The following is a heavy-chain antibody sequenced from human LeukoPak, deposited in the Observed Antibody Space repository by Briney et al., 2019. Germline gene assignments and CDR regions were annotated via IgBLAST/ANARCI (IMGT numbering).Heavy chain of an antibody. D-gene: IGHD6-13*01. V-gene: IGHV4-59*01. CDR3: ARAVVSSSPGFFDY. J-gene: IGHJ4*02. Sequence: SETLSLTCTVSGGSIGSYYWSWIRQPPGKGLEWIGYIYYTGSTNYNPSLKSRVTISVDTSKNQFSLKLSSVTAADTAVYYCARAVVSSSPGFFDYWGQGTLVTVSS. CDR1: GGSIGSYY. CDR2: IYYTGST.